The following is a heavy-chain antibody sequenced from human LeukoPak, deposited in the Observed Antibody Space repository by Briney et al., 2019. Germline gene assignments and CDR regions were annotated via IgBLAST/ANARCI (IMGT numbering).Heavy chain of an antibody. J-gene: IGHJ4*02. D-gene: IGHD3-10*01. Sequence: ASVKVSCKASGYTFTSYAMHWVRQAPGQRLEWMGWINAGNGNTKYSQKFQGRVTITRDTSASTAYMELSSLRSEDTAVYYCARAYYYGSGSYYPSDYWGQGTLVTVSS. CDR2: INAGNGNT. CDR1: GYTFTSYA. CDR3: ARAYYYGSGSYYPSDY. V-gene: IGHV1-3*01.